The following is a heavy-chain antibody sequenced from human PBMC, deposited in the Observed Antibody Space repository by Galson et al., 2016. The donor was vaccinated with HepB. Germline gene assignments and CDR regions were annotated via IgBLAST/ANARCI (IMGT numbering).Heavy chain of an antibody. CDR1: GLTFRSYA. CDR2: ISYDGSNK. Sequence: SLRLSCAASGLTFRSYAMHWVRQAPGKGLEWVAVISYDGSNKYYADSVKGRFTISRDNSKNTLYLQMSSLRAEGTAVYYCARDADIVKVPAAIRADYWGQGTLVTVSS. V-gene: IGHV3-30*04. CDR3: ARDADIVKVPAAIRADY. J-gene: IGHJ4*02. D-gene: IGHD2-2*02.